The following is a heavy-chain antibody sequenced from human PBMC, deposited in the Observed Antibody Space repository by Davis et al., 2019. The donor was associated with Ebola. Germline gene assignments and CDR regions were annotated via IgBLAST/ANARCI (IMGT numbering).Heavy chain of an antibody. Sequence: GESLKISCKGSGYSFTSYWIGWVRQMPGKGLEWMGIIYPGDSDTRYSPSFQGQVTISADKSISTAYLQWSSLKVSDTAMYYCARFRSRNYYYYGMDVWGQGTTVTVSS. V-gene: IGHV5-51*01. D-gene: IGHD1-14*01. J-gene: IGHJ6*02. CDR1: GYSFTSYW. CDR2: IYPGDSDT. CDR3: ARFRSRNYYYYGMDV.